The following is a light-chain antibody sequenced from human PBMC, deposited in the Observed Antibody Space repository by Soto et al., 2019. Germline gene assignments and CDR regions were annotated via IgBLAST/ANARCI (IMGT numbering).Light chain of an antibody. J-gene: IGKJ1*01. CDR2: ASS. V-gene: IGKV1-8*01. Sequence: AIQMTQSPSSFSASTGDRVTITCRASQGISSYLAWYQQKPGKAPKLLMYASSTLQSGVPARFSGSGSGTDFTLTINCLQSEDFATYYCQQYYSYPRTFGQGTKVDIK. CDR1: QGISSY. CDR3: QQYYSYPRT.